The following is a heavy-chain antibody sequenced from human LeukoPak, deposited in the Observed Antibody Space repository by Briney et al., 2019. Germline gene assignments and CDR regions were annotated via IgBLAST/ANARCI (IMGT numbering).Heavy chain of an antibody. V-gene: IGHV3-72*01. CDR1: GFSFGSYG. CDR3: AIAPETAHEASY. D-gene: IGHD2-21*02. J-gene: IGHJ4*02. Sequence: PGRSLRLSCAASGFSFGSYGMHWVRQAPGKGLEWVGRTRNKADSYTTQYAASVKGRFTISRDDSKNSLYLQMNSLKTEDTAVYYCAIAPETAHEASYWGQGTLVTVSS. CDR2: TRNKADSYTT.